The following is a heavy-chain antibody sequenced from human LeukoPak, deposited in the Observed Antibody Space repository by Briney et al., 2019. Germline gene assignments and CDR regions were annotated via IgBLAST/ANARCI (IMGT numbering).Heavy chain of an antibody. Sequence: PGGSLRLSCAASGFTFSSYGMHWVRQAPGKGLEWVAFIRYDGSNKYYADSVKGRFTISRDNSKNTLYLQMNSLRAEDTAVHYCAKDFRLFIVVVPAAIDYWGQGTLVTVSS. V-gene: IGHV3-30*02. CDR3: AKDFRLFIVVVPAAIDY. CDR1: GFTFSSYG. D-gene: IGHD2-2*01. CDR2: IRYDGSNK. J-gene: IGHJ4*02.